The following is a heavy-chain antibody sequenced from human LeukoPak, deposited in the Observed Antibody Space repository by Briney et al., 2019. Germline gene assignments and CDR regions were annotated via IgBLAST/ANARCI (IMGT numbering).Heavy chain of an antibody. CDR2: IYATGST. Sequence: SETLSLTCDVSGDFIRSYWWGWVRQPAGKGLEWIGRIYATGSTKFNPSLKSRLTMSMDTSTNQLSLKLSLELTSVTAADTAVYFCASQGYTASYYFLDFWSQGTLVTVSP. CDR1: GDFIRSYW. V-gene: IGHV4-4*07. D-gene: IGHD1-26*01. J-gene: IGHJ4*02. CDR3: ASQGYTASYYFLDF.